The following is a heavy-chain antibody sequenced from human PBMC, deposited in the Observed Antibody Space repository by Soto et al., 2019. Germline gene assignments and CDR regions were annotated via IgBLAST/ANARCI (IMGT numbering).Heavy chain of an antibody. V-gene: IGHV2-5*02. CDR1: GFSLTTSGVG. Sequence: QITLKESGPTLVRPTQTLTLTCTFSGFSLTTSGVGVGWIRQPPGKALEWLAVIYWDDDKRYSSSLKRRLTSTKDTSKNPVVLTMTIMEPVDTATDYGAHHRDYGLGRYSFDYWGQGTLVTVSS. CDR3: AHHRDYGLGRYSFDY. CDR2: IYWDDDK. D-gene: IGHD3-10*01. J-gene: IGHJ4*02.